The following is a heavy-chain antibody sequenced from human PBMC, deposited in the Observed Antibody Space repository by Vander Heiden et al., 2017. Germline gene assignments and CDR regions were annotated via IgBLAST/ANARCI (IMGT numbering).Heavy chain of an antibody. J-gene: IGHJ4*02. D-gene: IGHD4-17*01. Sequence: EVQLVESGGGLVQPGRSLRLSCAASGFTFADYAMHWVRQAPGKGLEWVSGISWNSGSIGYADSVKGRFTISRDNAKNSLYLQMNSLRAEDTALYYCAKDMSSTVVTPGDYWCQGTLVTVSS. CDR3: AKDMSSTVVTPGDY. CDR1: GFTFADYA. CDR2: ISWNSGSI. V-gene: IGHV3-9*01.